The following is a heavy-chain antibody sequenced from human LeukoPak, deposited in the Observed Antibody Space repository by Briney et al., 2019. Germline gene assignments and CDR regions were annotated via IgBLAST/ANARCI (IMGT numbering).Heavy chain of an antibody. J-gene: IGHJ4*02. CDR2: INHSGST. CDR3: ARYRPKYLVTAAAPGIDY. V-gene: IGHV4-34*01. CDR1: GGSFSGYY. D-gene: IGHD2-2*01. Sequence: SETLSLTCAVYGGSFSGYYWSWIRQPPGKGLEWIGEINHSGSTNYNPSLKSRVTISVDTSKNQFSLKLSSVTAADTAVYYCARYRPKYLVTAAAPGIDYWGQGTLVTVSS.